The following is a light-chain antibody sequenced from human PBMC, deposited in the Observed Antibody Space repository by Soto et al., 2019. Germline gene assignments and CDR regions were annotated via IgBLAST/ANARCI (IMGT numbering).Light chain of an antibody. CDR1: SSNIGAGYD. Sequence: QSALTQPPSVSGAPGQRVTISCTGSSSNIGAGYDVHWYQHLPGTAPKLLIYGNSNRPSGVPDRFSGSKSGTSASLAITGLQAEDEADYYCQSYDSSLSSSGVFGGGTQLTVL. J-gene: IGLJ3*02. CDR3: QSYDSSLSSSGV. CDR2: GNS. V-gene: IGLV1-40*01.